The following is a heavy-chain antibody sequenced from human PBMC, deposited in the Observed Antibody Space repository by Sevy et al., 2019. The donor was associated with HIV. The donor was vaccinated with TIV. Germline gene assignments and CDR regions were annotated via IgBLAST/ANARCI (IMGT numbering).Heavy chain of an antibody. CDR2: IYWDDDK. CDR3: AHTMIVVADDAFDI. V-gene: IGHV2-5*02. J-gene: IGHJ3*02. Sequence: SGPTLVNPTQTLTLTCTFSGFSLSTSGVGVGWIRQPPGKALEWLALIYWDDDKRYSPSLKSRLTITKDTSKSQVVLTMTNMDPVDTATYYCAHTMIVVADDAFDIWGQGTMVTVSS. CDR1: GFSLSTSGVG. D-gene: IGHD3-22*01.